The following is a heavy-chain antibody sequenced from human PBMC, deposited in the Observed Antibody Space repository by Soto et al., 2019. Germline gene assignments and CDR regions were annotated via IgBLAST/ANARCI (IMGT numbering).Heavy chain of an antibody. CDR1: GFTFSNYW. CDR3: ASARHIGP. D-gene: IGHD2-21*01. V-gene: IGHV3-7*01. J-gene: IGHJ5*02. Sequence: GGSLRLSCTASGFTFSNYWMSWVRQAPGKGLEWVANIGQDGSQRNYVDSVKGRFTISRDNAENSLYLQMNSLRAEDAAIYYCASARHIGPWGQGTLVTVSS. CDR2: IGQDGSQR.